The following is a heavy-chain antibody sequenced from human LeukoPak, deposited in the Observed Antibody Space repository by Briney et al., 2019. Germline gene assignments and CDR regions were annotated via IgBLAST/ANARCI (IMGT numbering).Heavy chain of an antibody. CDR3: ARDPVVVVAVTWFDY. J-gene: IGHJ4*02. CDR1: GFTFSSYS. D-gene: IGHD2-15*01. CDR2: ISSSSSYI. Sequence: GGSLRLSCAASGFTFSSYSMNWVRQAPGKGLEWVSSISSSSSYIYYADSVKGRFTISRDNAKNSLYLQMNSLRAEDTAVYYCARDPVVVVAVTWFDYWGQGTLVTVSS. V-gene: IGHV3-21*01.